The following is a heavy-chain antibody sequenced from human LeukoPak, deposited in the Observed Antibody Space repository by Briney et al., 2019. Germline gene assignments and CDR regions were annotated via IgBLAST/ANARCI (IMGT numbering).Heavy chain of an antibody. J-gene: IGHJ4*02. Sequence: KPSETLSLTCTFSGGSVINRNYYWGWIRQPPGKGLEWIGEINHSGSTNYNPSLKSRVTISVDTSKNQFSLKLSSVTAADTAVYYCARGRSGAPFDYWGQGTLVTVSS. CDR2: INHSGST. CDR1: GGSVINRNYY. V-gene: IGHV4-39*07. CDR3: ARGRSGAPFDY. D-gene: IGHD7-27*01.